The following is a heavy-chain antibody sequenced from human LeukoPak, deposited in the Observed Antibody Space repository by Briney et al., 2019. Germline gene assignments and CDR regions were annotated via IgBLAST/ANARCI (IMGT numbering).Heavy chain of an antibody. V-gene: IGHV3-23*01. D-gene: IGHD3-22*01. CDR2: ISGSGGST. CDR1: GFTFSSYA. Sequence: GGSLRLSCAASGFTFSSYAMNWVRQAPGKGLEWVSTISGSGGSTYYADSVKGRFTISRDNSKNTLYLQMNSLRDEDTAVYYCANKGYSSGYLYFDYWGQGTLVTVSS. CDR3: ANKGYSSGYLYFDY. J-gene: IGHJ4*02.